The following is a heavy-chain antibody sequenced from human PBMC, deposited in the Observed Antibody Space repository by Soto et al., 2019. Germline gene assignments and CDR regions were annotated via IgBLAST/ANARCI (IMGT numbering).Heavy chain of an antibody. Sequence: QVQLQESGPGLVRPSQTLSLTCTVSGASVNSDVYYWTWIRQHPEKGLEWIGYIYDSGSTYYNPSIESRVSISLDTPNNRFSLNLKSVTAADTAIYYCARAPHYEILAAIDYWGQGTLVTVSS. V-gene: IGHV4-31*03. CDR2: IYDSGST. J-gene: IGHJ4*02. CDR1: GASVNSDVYY. D-gene: IGHD3-9*01. CDR3: ARAPHYEILAAIDY.